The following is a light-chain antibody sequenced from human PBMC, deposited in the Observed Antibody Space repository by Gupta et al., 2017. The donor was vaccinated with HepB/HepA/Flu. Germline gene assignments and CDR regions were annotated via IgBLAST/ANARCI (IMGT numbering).Light chain of an antibody. J-gene: IGKJ4*01. CDR1: QSLLHSNGNTD. Sequence: DSVMTQSLLSLPVTPGEPASISFRSSQSLLHSNGNTDLDWYLQNPVQSPQLMIYWGSKRAYSVTDRFSGSGEGTDFTLKSSRGEAEGVGGYYCMQDLQFITFGGRTKVEIK. V-gene: IGKV2-28*01. CDR2: WGS. CDR3: MQDLQFIT.